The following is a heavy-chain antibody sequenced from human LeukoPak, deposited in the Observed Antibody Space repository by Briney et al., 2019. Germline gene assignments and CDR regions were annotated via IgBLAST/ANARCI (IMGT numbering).Heavy chain of an antibody. V-gene: IGHV3-23*01. CDR1: GFTFSSYA. D-gene: IGHD3-3*01. J-gene: IGHJ4*02. Sequence: GGSLRLSCAASGFTFSSYAMSCVRQAPGKGLEWVSAISGSGGSTYYADSVKGRFTISRDNSKNTLYLQMNSLRAEDTAVYYCAKDITIFGVVYDYWGQGTLVTVSS. CDR2: ISGSGGST. CDR3: AKDITIFGVVYDY.